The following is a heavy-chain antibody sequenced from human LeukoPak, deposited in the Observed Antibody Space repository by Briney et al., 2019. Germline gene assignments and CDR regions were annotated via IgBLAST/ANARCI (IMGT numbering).Heavy chain of an antibody. CDR2: ISTYNGDT. Sequence: GASVTVSCKASGYTFTRYGMSWVRQAPGQGLEWMGWISTYNGDTKNAQKLQGRVTMTRDASTNTAYMELRSLRSDDTAVYYCARDECRKFPCAFDIWGQGTMVTVSS. V-gene: IGHV1-18*01. CDR3: ARDECRKFPCAFDI. CDR1: GYTFTRYG. J-gene: IGHJ3*02. D-gene: IGHD2-2*01.